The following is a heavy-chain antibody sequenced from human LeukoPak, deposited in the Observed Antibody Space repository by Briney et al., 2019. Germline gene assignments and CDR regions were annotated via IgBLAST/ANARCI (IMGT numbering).Heavy chain of an antibody. D-gene: IGHD3-16*01. CDR1: GFTFNNYA. J-gene: IGHJ4*02. Sequence: GGSLRLSCAASGFTFNNYAMHWVRQAPGKGLEWVAVISYDGNTKYYADSVKGRFTISRDNSKNTLYLQINSLRAEDTAVYFCAKDRLGGPYFFHYWGQRTLVTVSS. CDR3: AKDRLGGPYFFHY. V-gene: IGHV3-30*04. CDR2: ISYDGNTK.